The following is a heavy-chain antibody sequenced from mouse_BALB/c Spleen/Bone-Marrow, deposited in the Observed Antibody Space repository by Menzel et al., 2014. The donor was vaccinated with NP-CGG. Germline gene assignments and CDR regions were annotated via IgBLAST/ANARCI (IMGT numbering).Heavy chain of an antibody. D-gene: IGHD2-3*01. CDR2: INPYNGGT. CDR1: GYSFTGYT. J-gene: IGHJ4*01. Sequence: VQLKESGPELVKPGASMKISCKASGYSFTGYTMNWVKQSHGKNLEWIGLINPYNGGTSYNQKFRGKATLTVDKSSSTAYMELLSLTSEDSAVYYCARGGYSHYYAMDYWGQGTSVTVSS. CDR3: ARGGYSHYYAMDY. V-gene: IGHV1-18*01.